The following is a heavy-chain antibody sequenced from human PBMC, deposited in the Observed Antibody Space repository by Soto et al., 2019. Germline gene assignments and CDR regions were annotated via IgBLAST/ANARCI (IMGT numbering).Heavy chain of an antibody. CDR2: INHSGST. CDR1: GGSFSGYY. CDR3: ARDARYSSGWSIPFDY. Sequence: SETLSLTCAVSGGSFSGYYWSWIRQPPGKGLEWIGEINHSGSTNYNPSLKSRVTISVDTSKNQFSLKLSSVTAADTAVYYCARDARYSSGWSIPFDYWGQGTLVTVSS. J-gene: IGHJ4*02. D-gene: IGHD6-19*01. V-gene: IGHV4-34*01.